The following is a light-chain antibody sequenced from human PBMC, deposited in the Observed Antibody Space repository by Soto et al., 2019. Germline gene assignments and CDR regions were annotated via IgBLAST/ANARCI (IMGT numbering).Light chain of an antibody. CDR2: GNS. CDR1: SSNIGAGYD. J-gene: IGLJ2*01. Sequence: QSVLTQPPSVSGAPGQRVTISCTWRSSNIGAGYDVHWYQQLPGTAPKLLIYGNSNRPSGVPDRFSGSKSGTSASLAITGLQAEDEADYYCQSYDSSLSGRVVFGGGTKLTVL. V-gene: IGLV1-40*01. CDR3: QSYDSSLSGRVV.